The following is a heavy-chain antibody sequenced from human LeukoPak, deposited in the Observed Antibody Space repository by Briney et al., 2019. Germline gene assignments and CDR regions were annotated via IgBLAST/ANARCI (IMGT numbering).Heavy chain of an antibody. Sequence: ASVKVSCKASGYTLTSYYMHWVRQAPGQGLEWMGIINPSGGTTGYAQKFQGRATMTRDTSTSTVYMELSSLRSDDTAVYYCARAHCSGGACPNWFDPWGQGTLVTVSS. CDR1: GYTLTSYY. V-gene: IGHV1-46*01. CDR3: ARAHCSGGACPNWFDP. CDR2: INPSGGTT. D-gene: IGHD2-15*01. J-gene: IGHJ5*02.